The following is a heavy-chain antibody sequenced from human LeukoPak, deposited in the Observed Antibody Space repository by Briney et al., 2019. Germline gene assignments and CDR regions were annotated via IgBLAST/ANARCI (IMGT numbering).Heavy chain of an antibody. V-gene: IGHV3-30*18. J-gene: IGHJ4*02. CDR1: GFTFSSYG. CDR3: AKDLWLELRRGSGFDY. Sequence: PGWSLRLSCAASGFTFSSYGMHWVRQAPGKGLDGVAVISYDGSNKYYADSVKGRFTISRENSKNTLYLQMNSLRAEDTAVYYCAKDLWLELRRGSGFDYWGQGTLVTVSS. CDR2: ISYDGSNK. D-gene: IGHD1-7*01.